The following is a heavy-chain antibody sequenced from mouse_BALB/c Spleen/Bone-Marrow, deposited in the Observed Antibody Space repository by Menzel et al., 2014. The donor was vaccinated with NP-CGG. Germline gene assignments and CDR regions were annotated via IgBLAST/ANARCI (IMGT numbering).Heavy chain of an antibody. D-gene: IGHD4-1*01. CDR2: ISNLAYSI. V-gene: IGHV5-15*02. J-gene: IGHJ2*01. Sequence: EVMLVESGGGLVQTGGSRKLSCAASGFTFSDYGMAWVRQAPGKGPEWVAFISNLAYSISYADTVTGRFTISRENVKNTLYLEMSSLRSEDTAMYYCARDLDGTGVFDYWGQGTTHTVSS. CDR1: GFTFSDYG. CDR3: ARDLDGTGVFDY.